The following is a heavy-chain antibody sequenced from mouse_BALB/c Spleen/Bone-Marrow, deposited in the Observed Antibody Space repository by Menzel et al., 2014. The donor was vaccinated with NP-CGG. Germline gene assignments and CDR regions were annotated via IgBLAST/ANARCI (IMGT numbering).Heavy chain of an antibody. CDR3: ARRGYDNSYWYFGV. CDR1: GFTFSSYG. CDR2: ISTGGSQT. J-gene: IGHJ1*01. D-gene: IGHD2-3*01. Sequence: DVKLVESGGDLVKPGGSLKLSCAASGFTFSSYGMSWVRQTPDKRLEWVATISTGGSQTYYTDSVKGRFTISRDNAKNTLYLQMSSLKSEDSAMYYCARRGYDNSYWYFGVWGAGTTVTVSS. V-gene: IGHV5-6*02.